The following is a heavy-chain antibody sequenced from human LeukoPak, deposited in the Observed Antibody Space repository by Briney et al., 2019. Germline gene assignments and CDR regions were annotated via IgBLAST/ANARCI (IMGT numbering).Heavy chain of an antibody. V-gene: IGHV3-23*01. CDR3: AKDRGTYYYDSSGLVDY. CDR1: GFTFSSYA. J-gene: IGHJ4*02. Sequence: GGSLRLSCVASGFTFSSYAMSWVRQAPGKGLEWVSAISGSGGSTYYADSVKGRFTISRDNSKNTLYLQMNSLRAEDTAVYYCAKDRGTYYYDSSGLVDYWGQGTLVTVSS. D-gene: IGHD3-22*01. CDR2: ISGSGGST.